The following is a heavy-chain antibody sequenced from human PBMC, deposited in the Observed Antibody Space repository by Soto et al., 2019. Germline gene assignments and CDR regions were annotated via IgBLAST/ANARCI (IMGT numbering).Heavy chain of an antibody. CDR1: AFTFSTYA. CDR3: AKDLRVKWERPYYFDY. J-gene: IGHJ4*02. CDR2: ISGSGDST. Sequence: PGGSLRLSCPASAFTFSTYAMSWVRQAAGRGLEWVSAISGSGDSTYYADSVKGRFTISRDNSKNTLYLQMNSLRAEDTAVYDCAKDLRVKWERPYYFDYWGQGTLVTVSS. D-gene: IGHD1-26*01. V-gene: IGHV3-23*01.